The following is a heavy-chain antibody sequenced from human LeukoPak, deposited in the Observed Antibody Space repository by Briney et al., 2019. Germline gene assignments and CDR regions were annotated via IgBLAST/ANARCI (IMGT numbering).Heavy chain of an antibody. CDR1: GYTFTGYY. Sequence: ASVKVSCTASGYTFTGYYMHWVRQAPGQGLEWMGWINPNSGGTNYAQKFQGRVTMTRDTSISTAYMELSRLRSDDTAVYYCARHRSRMVRGGDWFDPWGQGTLVTVSS. V-gene: IGHV1-2*02. D-gene: IGHD3-10*01. CDR2: INPNSGGT. CDR3: ARHRSRMVRGGDWFDP. J-gene: IGHJ5*02.